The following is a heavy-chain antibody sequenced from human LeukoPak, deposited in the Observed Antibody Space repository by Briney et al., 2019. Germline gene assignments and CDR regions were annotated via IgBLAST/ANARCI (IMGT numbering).Heavy chain of an antibody. CDR2: INPNSGGT. D-gene: IGHD6-13*01. CDR3: ARGGRIAAAALEAFDI. V-gene: IGHV1-2*02. CDR1: GYTFTGHY. Sequence: ASVRVSCKASGYTFTGHYMHWVRQAPGQGLEWMGWINPNSGGTNYAQKFQGRVTMTRDTSISTAYMEPSRLRSDDTAVYYCARGGRIAAAALEAFDIWGQGTMVTVSS. J-gene: IGHJ3*02.